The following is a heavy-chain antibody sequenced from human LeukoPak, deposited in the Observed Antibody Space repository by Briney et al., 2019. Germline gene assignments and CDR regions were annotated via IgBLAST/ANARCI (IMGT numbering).Heavy chain of an antibody. CDR3: ARDWNYYDSSGHDAFDI. Sequence: PGGSLRLSCAASGFTFSSYSMNWVRQAPGKGLEWVSYISSSSSTIYYADSVRGRFTISRDNAKNSLYLQMNSLRDEDTAVYYCARDWNYYDSSGHDAFDIWGQGTMVTVSS. D-gene: IGHD3-22*01. V-gene: IGHV3-48*02. J-gene: IGHJ3*02. CDR2: ISSSSSTI. CDR1: GFTFSSYS.